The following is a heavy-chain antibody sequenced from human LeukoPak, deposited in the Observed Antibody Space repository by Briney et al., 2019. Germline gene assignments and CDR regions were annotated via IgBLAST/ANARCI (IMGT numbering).Heavy chain of an antibody. J-gene: IGHJ4*02. CDR3: ARGLAAAPTF. CDR1: GGSFSGYY. Sequence: SETLSLTCAVYGGSFSGYYRSWIRQPPGKGLEWIGEINHSGSTNYNPSLKSRVTISVDTSKNQFSLKLSSVTAADTAVYYCARGLAAAPTFWGQGTLVTVSS. D-gene: IGHD6-13*01. V-gene: IGHV4-34*01. CDR2: INHSGST.